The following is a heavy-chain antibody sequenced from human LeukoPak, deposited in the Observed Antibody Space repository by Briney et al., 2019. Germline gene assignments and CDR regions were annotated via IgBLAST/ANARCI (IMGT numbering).Heavy chain of an antibody. CDR1: EFTFSSYS. V-gene: IGHV3-48*01. CDR2: ITNSGNSK. D-gene: IGHD3-22*01. Sequence: GGSLRLSCAASEFTFSSYSMNWVRQAPGKGLEWVSYITNSGNSKSYADPVKGRFTISRDNTKNSLYLQMNGLRAEDTAVYYCARTRSSGYSTFDYWGQGILVTVSS. CDR3: ARTRSSGYSTFDY. J-gene: IGHJ4*02.